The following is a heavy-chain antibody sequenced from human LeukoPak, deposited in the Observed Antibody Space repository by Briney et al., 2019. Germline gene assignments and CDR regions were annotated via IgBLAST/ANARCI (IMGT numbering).Heavy chain of an antibody. J-gene: IGHJ4*02. CDR2: IYSGGST. Sequence: GGSRRLSWAASGFTVSSNYMSWVRQAPGKGLEWVSVIYSGGSTYYADSVKGRFTISRDNSKNTLYLQMNSLRAEDTAVYYCAREALWFGERHFDYWGQGTLVTVSS. V-gene: IGHV3-66*01. D-gene: IGHD3-10*01. CDR1: GFTVSSNY. CDR3: AREALWFGERHFDY.